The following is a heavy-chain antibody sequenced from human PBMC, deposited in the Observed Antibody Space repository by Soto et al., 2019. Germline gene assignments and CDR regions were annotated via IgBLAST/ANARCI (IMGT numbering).Heavy chain of an antibody. CDR2: IKQDEGEK. J-gene: IGHJ5*02. Sequence: EMQLVESGGGLVRPGGSLRLSCAASGFTFSGSWMAWVRQAPGKGLEWVANIKQDEGEKYYADSVKGRFTISRDNAKNSLYLQMSGLRGEGRATYYCAKGGGYVYWPVLDPLGQGTLVTVSS. V-gene: IGHV3-7*01. CDR3: AKGGGYVYWPVLDP. CDR1: GFTFSGSW. D-gene: IGHD6-19*01.